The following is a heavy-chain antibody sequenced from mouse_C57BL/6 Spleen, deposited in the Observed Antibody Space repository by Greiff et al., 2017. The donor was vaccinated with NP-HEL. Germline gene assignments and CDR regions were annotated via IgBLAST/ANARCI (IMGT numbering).Heavy chain of an antibody. CDR2: IYIGNGYT. V-gene: IGHV1-58*01. Sequence: VQLKESGAELVRPGSSVKMSCKTSGYTFTSYGINWVKQRPGQGLEWIGYIYIGNGYTEYNEKFKGKATLTSDTSSSTAYMQLSSLTSEDSAIYFCARGATVVDYAMDYWGQGTSVTVSS. D-gene: IGHD1-1*01. CDR1: GYTFTSYG. CDR3: ARGATVVDYAMDY. J-gene: IGHJ4*01.